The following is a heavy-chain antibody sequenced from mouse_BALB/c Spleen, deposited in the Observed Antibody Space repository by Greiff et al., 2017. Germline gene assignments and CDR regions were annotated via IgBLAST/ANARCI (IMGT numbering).Heavy chain of an antibody. D-gene: IGHD2-2*01. CDR3: ALYGSEAY. J-gene: IGHJ3*01. CDR1: GFSLTSYG. V-gene: IGHV2-9*02. Sequence: VHLVESGPGLVAPSQSLSITCTVSGFSLTSYGVHWVRQPPGKGLEWLGVIWAGGSTNYNSALMSRLSISKDNSKSQVFLKMNSLQTDDTAMYYCALYGSEAYWGQGTLVTVSA. CDR2: IWAGGST.